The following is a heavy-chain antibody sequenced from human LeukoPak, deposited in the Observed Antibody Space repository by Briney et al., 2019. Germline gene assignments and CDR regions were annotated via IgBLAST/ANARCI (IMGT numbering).Heavy chain of an antibody. V-gene: IGHV4-30-4*01. J-gene: IGHJ4*02. CDR3: ARVGGSGSYYDY. CDR2: IYYSGST. Sequence: SETLSLTCTVSGGSISSGDYYWSWIRQPPGKGLEWIGYIYYSGSTYYNPSLKSRVTISVDTSKNQFSLKLSSVTAADTAVYYCARVGGSGSYYDYWGQGTLVTVSS. D-gene: IGHD3-10*01. CDR1: GGSISSGDYY.